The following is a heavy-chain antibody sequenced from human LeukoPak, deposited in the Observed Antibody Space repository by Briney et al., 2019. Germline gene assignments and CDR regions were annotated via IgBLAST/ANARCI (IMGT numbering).Heavy chain of an antibody. Sequence: SETLSLTCTVSGGSISSSSYYWGWIRQPPGKGLEWIGSIYYSGNIYYNPSLKSRVTISVDTSKNQFSLKLSSVTAADMAVYYCARDRQQLVRGDYFDYWGQGTLVTVSS. V-gene: IGHV4-39*07. CDR2: IYYSGNI. D-gene: IGHD6-13*01. CDR1: GGSISSSSYY. J-gene: IGHJ4*02. CDR3: ARDRQQLVRGDYFDY.